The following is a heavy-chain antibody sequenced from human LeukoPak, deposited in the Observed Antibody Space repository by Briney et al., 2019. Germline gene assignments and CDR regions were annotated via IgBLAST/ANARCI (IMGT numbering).Heavy chain of an antibody. V-gene: IGHV4-39*07. Sequence: NPSETLSLTCTVSGGSISSSSYYWGWIRQPPGKGLEWIGSIYYSGSTYYNPSLKSRVTISVDTSKNQFSLKLSSVTAADTAVYYCASITNVDIVATMEYWGQGTLVTVSS. CDR3: ASITNVDIVATMEY. CDR1: GGSISSSSYY. CDR2: IYYSGST. J-gene: IGHJ4*02. D-gene: IGHD5-12*01.